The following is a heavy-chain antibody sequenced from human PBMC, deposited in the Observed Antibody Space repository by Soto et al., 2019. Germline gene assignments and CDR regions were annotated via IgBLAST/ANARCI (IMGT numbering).Heavy chain of an antibody. CDR3: ARDEFGYCSGGSCYADYYYYGMDV. J-gene: IGHJ6*02. CDR1: GGTFSSYA. D-gene: IGHD2-15*01. V-gene: IGHV1-69*12. CDR2: IIPIFGTA. Sequence: QVQLVQSGAEVKKPGSSVKVSCKASGGTFSSYAISWVRQAPGQGLKWMRGIIPIFGTANYAQKFQGRVTITADESTSTAYMELSSLRSEDTAVYYCARDEFGYCSGGSCYADYYYYGMDVWGQGTTVTVSS.